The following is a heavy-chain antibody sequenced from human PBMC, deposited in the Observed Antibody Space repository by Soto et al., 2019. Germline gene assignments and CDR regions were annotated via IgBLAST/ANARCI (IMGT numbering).Heavy chain of an antibody. V-gene: IGHV1-18*01. CDR3: ARGYYGLDV. Sequence: QVLLVQSGAEVKKPGASVKVSCKTSGYSFVRYGVSWVRQAPGQGLEWMGWISVYNGITNYARKVQGRVTLTTDTSTDTAYMELRGLKSDDTAMYFCARGYYGLDVWGQGTTIIGSS. CDR2: ISVYNGIT. CDR1: GYSFVRYG. J-gene: IGHJ6*02.